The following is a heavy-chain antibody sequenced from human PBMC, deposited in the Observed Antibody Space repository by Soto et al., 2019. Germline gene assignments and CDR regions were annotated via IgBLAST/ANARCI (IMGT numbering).Heavy chain of an antibody. D-gene: IGHD4-17*01. J-gene: IGHJ6*02. CDR2: ISYDGSNK. CDR3: AKEDDYGDYPKAYYYYYGMDV. V-gene: IGHV3-30*18. Sequence: ESGGGVVQPGRSLRLSCAASGFTFSSYGMHWVRQAPGKGLEWVAVISYDGSNKYYADSVKGRFIISRDNSKNTLYLQMNSLRAEDTAVYYCAKEDDYGDYPKAYYYYYGMDVWGQGTTVTVSS. CDR1: GFTFSSYG.